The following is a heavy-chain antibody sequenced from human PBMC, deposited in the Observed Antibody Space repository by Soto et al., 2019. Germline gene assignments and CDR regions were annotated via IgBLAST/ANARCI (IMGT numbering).Heavy chain of an antibody. Sequence: QLQLQESGPGLVKPSETLSLTCTVSGGSISSSSYYWGWIRQPPGKGLEWIGSIYYSGSTYYNPSLKSRVTISVDTSKNQSSLKLSSVTAADTAVYYCAREGSGDYDILTGYYDYYYYGMDVWGQGTTVTVSS. V-gene: IGHV4-39*01. J-gene: IGHJ6*02. D-gene: IGHD3-9*01. CDR2: IYYSGST. CDR1: GGSISSSSYY. CDR3: AREGSGDYDILTGYYDYYYYGMDV.